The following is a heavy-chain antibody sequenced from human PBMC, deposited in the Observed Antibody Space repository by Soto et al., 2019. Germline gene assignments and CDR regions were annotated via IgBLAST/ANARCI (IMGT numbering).Heavy chain of an antibody. CDR2: IYYSGST. Sequence: QVQLQESGPGLVKPSQTLSLTCTVSGGSISSGGYHWSWIRQHPGKGLEWIGYIYYSGSTSYNPCLKSRVTMSEDTPTNQSSPKLSSVTAADTAVYFCARGVRDWCQGTLVTVSS. V-gene: IGHV4-31*03. CDR1: GGSISSGGYH. J-gene: IGHJ4*02. CDR3: ARGVRD. D-gene: IGHD3-10*01.